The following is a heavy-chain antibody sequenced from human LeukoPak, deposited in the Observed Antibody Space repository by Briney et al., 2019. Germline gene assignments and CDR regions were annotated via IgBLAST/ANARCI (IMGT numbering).Heavy chain of an antibody. CDR2: IAYSGST. Sequence: SETLSLTCTVSGGSVGSSTYYWGWIRQPPGKGLGWIASIAYSGSTYNPSLKSRVTISVDTSKNQFSLKLSSVTAADTAVYYCASSKTNGDSSGWYAWFDPWGQGTLVTVSS. CDR1: GGSVGSSTYY. V-gene: IGHV4-39*07. CDR3: ASSKTNGDSSGWYAWFDP. J-gene: IGHJ5*02. D-gene: IGHD6-19*01.